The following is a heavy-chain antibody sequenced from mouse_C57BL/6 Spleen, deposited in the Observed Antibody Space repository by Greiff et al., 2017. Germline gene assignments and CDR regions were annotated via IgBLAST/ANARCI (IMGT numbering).Heavy chain of an antibody. J-gene: IGHJ4*01. CDR1: GYTFTSYW. CDR2: IDPSDSYT. CDR3: ARTDGYSLYAMDY. Sequence: QVQLQQPGAELVKPGASVKLSCKASGYTFTSYWMQWVKQRPGQGLEWIGEIDPSDSYTNYNQKVKGKATLTVDTSSSTAYMQLSSLTSEDSAVYYCARTDGYSLYAMDYWGQGTSVTVSS. V-gene: IGHV1-50*01. D-gene: IGHD2-3*01.